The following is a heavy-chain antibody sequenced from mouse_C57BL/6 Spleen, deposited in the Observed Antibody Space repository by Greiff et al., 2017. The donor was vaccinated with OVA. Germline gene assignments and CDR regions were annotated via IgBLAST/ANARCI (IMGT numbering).Heavy chain of an antibody. CDR2: IDPSDSYT. CDR3: ARSEGYYGY. J-gene: IGHJ2*01. D-gene: IGHD1-1*01. V-gene: IGHV1-69*01. CDR1: GYTFTSYW. Sequence: QVQLQQPGAELVMPGASVKLSCKASGYTFTSYWMHWVKQRPGQGLEWIGEIDPSDSYTNYNQKFKGKSTLTVDKSSSTAYMQLSSLTSEDSAVYYFARSEGYYGYWGQGTTLTVSS.